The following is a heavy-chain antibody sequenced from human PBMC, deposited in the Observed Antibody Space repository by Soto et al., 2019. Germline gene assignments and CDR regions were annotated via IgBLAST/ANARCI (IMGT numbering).Heavy chain of an antibody. CDR2: IYYSGST. V-gene: IGHV4-39*01. CDR1: GGSISSSSYY. Sequence: QLQLQESGPGLVKPSETLSLTCTVSGGSISSSSYYWGWIRQPPGKGLEWIGSIYYSGSTYYNPSLKSRVPISVDTSKTQFSLKLSSVTAADTAVYYCARHVYSQYCSSTSCYAGFSFNWFDPWGQGTLVTVSS. CDR3: ARHVYSQYCSSTSCYAGFSFNWFDP. J-gene: IGHJ5*02. D-gene: IGHD2-2*01.